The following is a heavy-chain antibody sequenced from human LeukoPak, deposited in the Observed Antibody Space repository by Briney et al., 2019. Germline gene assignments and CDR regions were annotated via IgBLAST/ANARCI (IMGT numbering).Heavy chain of an antibody. Sequence: PGGSLRLSCTAFGFIFSRNNMNWVRQAPGKGLEWVSYISSSGTTIYYADSVKGRFTISRDNAKNSLYLQMNSLRDEDTAVYYCAREVIIFPDYYYYGLDVWGQGTTVTVSS. D-gene: IGHD3-10*01. V-gene: IGHV3-48*02. CDR3: AREVIIFPDYYYYGLDV. CDR1: GFIFSRNN. CDR2: ISSSGTTI. J-gene: IGHJ6*02.